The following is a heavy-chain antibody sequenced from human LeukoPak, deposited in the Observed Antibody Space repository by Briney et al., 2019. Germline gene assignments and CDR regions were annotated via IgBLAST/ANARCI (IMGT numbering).Heavy chain of an antibody. CDR2: IYHSGST. CDR3: ARGRSSSWYEAVFFDY. Sequence: PSETLSLTCAVSGSSISSGDYSWSWIRQPPGKGLEWIGYIYHSGSTYYNPSLKSRVIISVDRSKNQFSLRMTSVTAADTAVYYCARGRSSSWYEAVFFDYWGQGTLVIVSS. D-gene: IGHD6-13*01. CDR1: GSSISSGDYS. V-gene: IGHV4-30-2*01. J-gene: IGHJ4*02.